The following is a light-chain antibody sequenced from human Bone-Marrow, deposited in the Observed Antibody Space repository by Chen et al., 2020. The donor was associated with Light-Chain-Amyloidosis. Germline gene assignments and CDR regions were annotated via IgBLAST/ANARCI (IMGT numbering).Light chain of an antibody. CDR3: QSADSSDTYEVI. CDR1: DLSTKY. J-gene: IGLJ2*01. Sequence: SYELTQPPSVSVSRGQRDRTTYPGDDLSTKYAYWYQQKPGQAPVLVIHRDTERPSGISERLSGSSSGTTATLTISGVQAEDEADDHCQSADSSDTYEVIFGGGTKLPVL. V-gene: IGLV3-25*03. CDR2: RDT.